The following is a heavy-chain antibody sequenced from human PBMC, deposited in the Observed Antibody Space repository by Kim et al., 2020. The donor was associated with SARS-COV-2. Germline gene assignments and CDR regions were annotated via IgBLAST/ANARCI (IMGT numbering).Heavy chain of an antibody. CDR2: ISGSGGST. J-gene: IGHJ5*02. D-gene: IGHD6-19*01. CDR3: ATEGSVPAVAGTLSWFDP. V-gene: IGHV3-23*01. CDR1: GFTFSSYA. Sequence: GGSLRLSCAASGFTFSSYAMSWVRQAPGKGLEWVSAISGSGGSTYYADSVKGRFTISRDNSKNTLYLQMNSLRAEDTAVYYCATEGSVPAVAGTLSWFDPWGQGTLVTVSS.